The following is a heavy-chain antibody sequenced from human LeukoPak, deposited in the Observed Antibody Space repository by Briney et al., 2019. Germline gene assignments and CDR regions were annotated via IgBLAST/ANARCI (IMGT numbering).Heavy chain of an antibody. V-gene: IGHV3-48*03. CDR2: ISSSGSTI. CDR3: ARSAYNEYFQH. CDR1: GFTFSSYE. D-gene: IGHD1-14*01. Sequence: PGGSLRLSCAASGFTFSSYEMNWVRQAPGKGLEWVSYISSSGSTIYYADSVKGRFTISRDNAKNSLYLQMNSLRAEDTAVYYCARSAYNEYFQHWGQGTLVTVSS. J-gene: IGHJ1*01.